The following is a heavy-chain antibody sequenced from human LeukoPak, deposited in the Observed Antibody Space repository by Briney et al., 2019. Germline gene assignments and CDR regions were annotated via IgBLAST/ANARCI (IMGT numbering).Heavy chain of an antibody. CDR1: SVSITSHF. J-gene: IGHJ6*02. D-gene: IGHD4/OR15-4a*01. CDR3: AREDPQTRVPEGMDV. Sequence: PSETLSLTCSVSSVSITSHFWSWIRQPPGKGPEWSGHMHYSGSANNDPSLRSRVTISPDTSNKNFSLRLTSVTAADTAVYYCAREDPQTRVPEGMDVWGQGTTVTVSS. V-gene: IGHV4-59*11. CDR2: MHYSGSA.